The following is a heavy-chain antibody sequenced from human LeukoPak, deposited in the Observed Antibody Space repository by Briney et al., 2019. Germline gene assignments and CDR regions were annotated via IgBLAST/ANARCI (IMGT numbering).Heavy chain of an antibody. Sequence: GGSLRLSCATSAFTFSNYAMNWVRQAPGKGLEWVSGISWNSGSIDYADSVKGRFTISRDNAKNSLYLQMNSLRAEDTALYYCAKDSSMVRGVFQHWGQGTLVTVSS. CDR3: AKDSSMVRGVFQH. CDR2: ISWNSGSI. V-gene: IGHV3-9*01. CDR1: AFTFSNYA. J-gene: IGHJ1*01. D-gene: IGHD3-10*01.